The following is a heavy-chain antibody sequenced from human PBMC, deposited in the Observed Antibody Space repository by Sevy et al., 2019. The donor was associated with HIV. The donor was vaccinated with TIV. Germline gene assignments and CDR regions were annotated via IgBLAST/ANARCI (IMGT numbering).Heavy chain of an antibody. CDR2: FIPMFDTE. CDR1: GGTFSSYA. J-gene: IGHJ6*01. Sequence: ASVKVSCKASGGTFSSYAISWVRQAPGQGLEWMGGFIPMFDTENYAQKFQGKVTLTADGSTTTAYMELSCLRSDDTAVYYCAGSYFDSGGYSPLYYNGTDVWGQGTTVTVSS. D-gene: IGHD3-22*01. V-gene: IGHV1-69*13. CDR3: AGSYFDSGGYSPLYYNGTDV.